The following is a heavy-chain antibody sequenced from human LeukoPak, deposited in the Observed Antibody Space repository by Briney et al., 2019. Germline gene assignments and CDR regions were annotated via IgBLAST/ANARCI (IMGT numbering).Heavy chain of an antibody. V-gene: IGHV3-48*04. D-gene: IGHD1-26*01. J-gene: IGHJ4*02. Sequence: GGSLRLSCTASGFTFNSYSLNWVRQAPGTGLEWVSFISASSSVRYYADSVKGRFTISRDNAKNSLYLQMSSLRAEDTAVYFCARDRGGSYSEIDYWRQGTLDTVSS. CDR1: GFTFNSYS. CDR2: ISASSSVR. CDR3: ARDRGGSYSEIDY.